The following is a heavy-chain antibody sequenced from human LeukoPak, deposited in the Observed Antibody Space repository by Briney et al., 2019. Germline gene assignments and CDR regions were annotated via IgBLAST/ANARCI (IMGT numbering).Heavy chain of an antibody. D-gene: IGHD3-22*01. CDR3: ASELLSYYYDSSGYYV. CDR1: GFTFTNYA. V-gene: IGHV3-53*01. Sequence: GGSLRLSCAASGFTFTNYAMSWVRQAPGKGLEWVSVIYSGGSTYYADSVKGRFTISRDNSKNTLYLQMNSLRAEDTAVYYCASELLSYYYDSSGYYVWGQGTLVTVSS. J-gene: IGHJ4*02. CDR2: IYSGGST.